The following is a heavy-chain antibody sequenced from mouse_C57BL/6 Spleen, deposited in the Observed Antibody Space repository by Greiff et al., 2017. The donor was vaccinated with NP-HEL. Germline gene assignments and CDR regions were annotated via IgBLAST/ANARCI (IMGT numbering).Heavy chain of an antibody. Sequence: VQGVESGPGLVQPSQSLSITCTVSGFSLTSYGVHWVRQSPGKGLEWLGVIWRGGSTDYNAAFMSRLSITKDNSKSQVFFKMNSLQADDTAIYYCAKNGDDGYYYFDYWGQGTTLTVSS. J-gene: IGHJ2*01. D-gene: IGHD2-3*01. CDR3: AKNGDDGYYYFDY. CDR2: IWRGGST. CDR1: GFSLTSYG. V-gene: IGHV2-5*01.